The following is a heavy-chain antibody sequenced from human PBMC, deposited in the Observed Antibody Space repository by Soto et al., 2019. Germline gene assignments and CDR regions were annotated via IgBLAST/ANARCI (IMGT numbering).Heavy chain of an antibody. Sequence: SGGSLRLSCAASGFTFSNAWMSWVRQAPGKGLEWVGRIKSKTDGGTTDYAAPVKGRFTISRDDSRNTLYLQMNSLKTEDTAVYYCTTVTPSYYYYGMDVRGQGTTVTVSS. J-gene: IGHJ6*02. CDR2: IKSKTDGGTT. V-gene: IGHV3-15*01. CDR3: TTVTPSYYYYGMDV. CDR1: GFTFSNAW.